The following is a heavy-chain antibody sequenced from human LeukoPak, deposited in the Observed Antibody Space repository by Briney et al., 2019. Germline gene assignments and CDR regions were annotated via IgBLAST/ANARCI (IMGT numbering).Heavy chain of an antibody. CDR3: AKVGLTVTTILDYFDY. V-gene: IGHV3-30*04. CDR1: GYIFRSYA. Sequence: GGSLRLSCAASGYIFRSYALHWVRQAPGRGLEWVALISSDGSNKYYADSVKGRFTISRDNSKNTVYLQMSNLRAEDTAVYYCAKVGLTVTTILDYFDYWGQGTLVTVSS. J-gene: IGHJ4*02. D-gene: IGHD4-11*01. CDR2: ISSDGSNK.